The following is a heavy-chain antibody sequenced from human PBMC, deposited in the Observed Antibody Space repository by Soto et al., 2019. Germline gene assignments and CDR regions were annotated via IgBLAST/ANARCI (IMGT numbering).Heavy chain of an antibody. D-gene: IGHD5-12*01. V-gene: IGHV1-69*12. J-gene: IGHJ4*02. Sequence: QVQLVQSGAEVKKPGSSVKVSCKASGGTFSSYAISWVRQAPGQGLEWMGGIIPIFGTANYAQKFQGRVTITADESTSPAYVELSSLRSEDTAVYYCARGYRPIVATMLTLDYWGQGTLVTVSS. CDR2: IIPIFGTA. CDR1: GGTFSSYA. CDR3: ARGYRPIVATMLTLDY.